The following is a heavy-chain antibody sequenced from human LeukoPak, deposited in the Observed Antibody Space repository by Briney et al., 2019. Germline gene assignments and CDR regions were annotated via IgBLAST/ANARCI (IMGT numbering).Heavy chain of an antibody. D-gene: IGHD4-17*01. J-gene: IGHJ4*02. CDR1: GDSINKYC. CDR3: ARGGRTTVTFCFDY. V-gene: IGHV4-4*07. Sequence: PSETLSLTCSVSGDSINKYCWNWIRQPAGKGLEWIGHLCTSGSTNYNPSLKSRVTMSVDTSKNRFSLKLTSVTAADTAVYYCARGGRTTVTFCFDYWGQGSLVTVSS. CDR2: LCTSGST.